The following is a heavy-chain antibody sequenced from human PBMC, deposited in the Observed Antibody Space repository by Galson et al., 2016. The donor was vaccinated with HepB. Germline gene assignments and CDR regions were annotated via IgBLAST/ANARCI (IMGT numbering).Heavy chain of an antibody. CDR3: ARDPRQDYMDV. V-gene: IGHV3-33*01. CDR1: GFSFSGYG. J-gene: IGHJ6*03. CDR2: IWFDGSKK. Sequence: SLRLSCAASGFSFSGYGIHWVRQAPGKGLEWVAIIWFDGSKKYYTDSVKGRFIISRDNSKSMLYLQMNSLRAEDTAVYYCARDPRQDYMDVWGKGTTVTVSS. D-gene: IGHD1-1*01.